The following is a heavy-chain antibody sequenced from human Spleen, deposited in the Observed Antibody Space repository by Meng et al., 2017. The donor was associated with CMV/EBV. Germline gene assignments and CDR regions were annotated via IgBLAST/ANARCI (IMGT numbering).Heavy chain of an antibody. D-gene: IGHD3-3*01. CDR3: ARGTGRFLEWPLAY. Sequence: ASGYSFIAYYMHGVRHAPGQGFEWMGWINANSGATNYARKFQGRVTVTRDRSSSTVYMEMRRLIFDDTAVYYCARGTGRFLEWPLAYWGQGTLVTVSS. V-gene: IGHV1-2*02. J-gene: IGHJ4*02. CDR2: INANSGAT. CDR1: GYSFIAYY.